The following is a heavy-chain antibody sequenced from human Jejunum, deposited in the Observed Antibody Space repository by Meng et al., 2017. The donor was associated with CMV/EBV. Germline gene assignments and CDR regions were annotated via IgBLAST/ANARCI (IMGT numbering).Heavy chain of an antibody. CDR1: GFTVDEYA. J-gene: IGHJ5*02. D-gene: IGHD1-26*01. CDR2: IDWNSDTR. V-gene: IGHV3-9*01. CDR3: AKDIYSGTYTGMNH. Sequence: SGFTVDEYAMHWVRQAPGKGLEWVSRIDWNSDTRDYADSVKGRFIISRDNAKDSLYLQMNSLRAEDTAIYYCAKDIYSGTYTGMNHWGQGTLVTVSS.